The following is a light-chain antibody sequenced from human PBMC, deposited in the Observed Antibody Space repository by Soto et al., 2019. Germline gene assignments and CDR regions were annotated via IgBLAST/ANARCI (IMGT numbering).Light chain of an antibody. V-gene: IGKV3D-7*01. Sequence: DIVLTQSPDTLSLSPGNIATLSCRASQSLTNSYIASYQQKSGQAPRLLIYGASTRATGIPARFSGSGSGTEFTLTISSLQPEDVATYYCQKGKSFPLNFGGGTKVDIK. CDR1: QSLTNSY. CDR3: QKGKSFPLN. J-gene: IGKJ4*01. CDR2: GAS.